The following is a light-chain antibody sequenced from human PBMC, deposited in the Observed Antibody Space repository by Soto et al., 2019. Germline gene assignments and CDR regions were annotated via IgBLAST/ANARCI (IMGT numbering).Light chain of an antibody. CDR2: TTS. Sequence: QPVLTQSPSASGTPGQRVTISCSGSSSNVGSNPVNWYQQLPETAPKLLMYTTSQRPSGVPDRFSGSKSGTSASLAISGLQSEDEANYYCVAWDDRLNGWVFGGGTKLTVL. J-gene: IGLJ3*02. V-gene: IGLV1-44*01. CDR3: VAWDDRLNGWV. CDR1: SSNVGSNP.